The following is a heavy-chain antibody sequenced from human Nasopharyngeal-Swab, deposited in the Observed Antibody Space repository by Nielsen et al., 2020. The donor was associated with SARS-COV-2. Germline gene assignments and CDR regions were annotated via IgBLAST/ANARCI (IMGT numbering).Heavy chain of an antibody. D-gene: IGHD6-19*01. J-gene: IGHJ4*02. CDR3: AKDGGGWYTSGWYYFDS. Sequence: GESLKISCAASGFTFDNYAMSWVRQPPGRGLEWVSSISGSGSNTYYRDSVKGRFTISRDNSQNTLYLQMNSLQAEDTALYYCAKDGGGWYTSGWYYFDSWGQQILVTVSS. CDR2: ISGSGSNT. V-gene: IGHV3-23*01. CDR1: GFTFDNYA.